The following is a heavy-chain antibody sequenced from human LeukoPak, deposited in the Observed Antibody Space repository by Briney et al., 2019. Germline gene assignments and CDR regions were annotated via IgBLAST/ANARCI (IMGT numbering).Heavy chain of an antibody. CDR2: IYYTGTT. Sequence: SETLSLTCTVSGGSISSYYWTWIRQPPGKGLDWIGYIYYTGTTSYSPSLKSRVTISIDTSRNQFSLKLSSVTAADTAVYYCARQNPAAEGQGLDHWGQGALVTASS. CDR1: GGSISSYY. V-gene: IGHV4-59*08. CDR3: ARQNPAAEGQGLDH. J-gene: IGHJ4*02. D-gene: IGHD6-13*01.